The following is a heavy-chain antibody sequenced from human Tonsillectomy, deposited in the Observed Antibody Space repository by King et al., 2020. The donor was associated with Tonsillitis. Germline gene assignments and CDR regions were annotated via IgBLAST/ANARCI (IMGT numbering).Heavy chain of an antibody. D-gene: IGHD2-2*03. V-gene: IGHV3-23*04. CDR3: AKGWLGYCSSTICYYYFDY. CDR2: IRGGGCSA. J-gene: IGHJ4*02. CDR1: GFTFSSYD. Sequence: VQLVESGGGLVQPGGSLRLSCAASGFTFSSYDMSWLRQAPGQGLEWVSAIRGGGCSAYYADSVKGRFTISRDNSKNTLYLQMNSLRAEDTAVYFCAKGWLGYCSSTICYYYFDYWGQGTLVTVSS.